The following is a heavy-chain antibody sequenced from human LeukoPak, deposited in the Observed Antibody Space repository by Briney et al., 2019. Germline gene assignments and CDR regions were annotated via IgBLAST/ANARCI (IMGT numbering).Heavy chain of an antibody. CDR1: GYTFTSYA. J-gene: IGHJ3*02. CDR2: INPSGGST. Sequence: ASVKVSCKASGYTFTSYALNWVRQAPGQGLEWMGIINPSGGSTSYAQKFQGRVTMTRDMSTSTVYMELSSLRSEDTAVYYCARDVPLYSTRKGAFDIWGQGTMVTVSS. CDR3: ARDVPLYSTRKGAFDI. D-gene: IGHD1/OR15-1a*01. V-gene: IGHV1-46*01.